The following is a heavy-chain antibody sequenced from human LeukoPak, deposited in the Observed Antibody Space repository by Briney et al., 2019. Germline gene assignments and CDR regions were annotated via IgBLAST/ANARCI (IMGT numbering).Heavy chain of an antibody. J-gene: IGHJ4*02. CDR2: ISGSGGST. Sequence: GGSLRLSCAASGFTLSSYAMSWVRQAPGKGLEWVSGISGSGGSTYYADSLKGRFTISRDNSKNTLYLQVNSLRAEDTAVYYCAKVGVTGWYFDYWGQGALVTVSS. CDR1: GFTLSSYA. CDR3: AKVGVTGWYFDY. D-gene: IGHD1-26*01. V-gene: IGHV3-23*01.